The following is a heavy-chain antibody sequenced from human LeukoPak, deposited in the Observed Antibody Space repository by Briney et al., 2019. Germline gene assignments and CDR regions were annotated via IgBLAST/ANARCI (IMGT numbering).Heavy chain of an antibody. D-gene: IGHD5-18*01. CDR2: IYYTGTN. V-gene: IGHV4-39*01. J-gene: IGHJ4*02. CDR3: ARHVRGYSYGPFDY. CDR1: GGSISSAGHY. Sequence: SETLSLTCTVSGGSISSAGHYWGWIRQPPGKEMEWIGHIYYTGTNYHNPSLTGRVTLSIDTSNNQFSLKLSSVTAADTAVYYCARHVRGYSYGPFDYWGQGTLVTVSS.